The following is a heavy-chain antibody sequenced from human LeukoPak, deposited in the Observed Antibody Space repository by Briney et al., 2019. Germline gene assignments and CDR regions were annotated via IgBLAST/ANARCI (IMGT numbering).Heavy chain of an antibody. CDR2: ISSSSSYI. CDR1: GFTFSSYS. J-gene: IGHJ4*02. CDR3: ARGSYYYDSSDPTTDY. V-gene: IGHV3-21*01. D-gene: IGHD3-22*01. Sequence: GGSLRLSCAASGFTFSSYSMNWVRQAPGKGLEWVSSISSSSSYIYYADSVKGRFTVSRDNAKNSLYLQMNSLRAEDTAVYYCARGSYYYDSSDPTTDYWGQGTLVTVSS.